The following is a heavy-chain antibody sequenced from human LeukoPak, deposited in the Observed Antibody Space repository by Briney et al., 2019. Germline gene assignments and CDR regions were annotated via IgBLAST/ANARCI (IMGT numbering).Heavy chain of an antibody. CDR2: INPNSGGT. CDR1: GYTFTSYG. CDR3: ARGPPSRIFGVNCYGMDV. D-gene: IGHD3-3*01. Sequence: ASVKVSCKASGYTFTSYGISWVRQAPGQGLEWMGRINPNSGGTNYAQKFQGRVTMTRDTSISTAYMELSRLRSDDTAVYYCARGPPSRIFGVNCYGMDVWGQGTTVTVSS. J-gene: IGHJ6*02. V-gene: IGHV1-2*06.